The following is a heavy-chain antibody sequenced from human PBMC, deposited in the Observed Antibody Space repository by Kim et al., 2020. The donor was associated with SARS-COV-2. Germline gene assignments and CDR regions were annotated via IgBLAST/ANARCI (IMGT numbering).Heavy chain of an antibody. J-gene: IGHJ4*02. Sequence: SETLSLTCTVSSGSISSTSYFWGWIRQPPGKGLEWIGSINYSGSTIYNPSLKGRVTISVDTPNNQFSLRLSSVTAADTAVYFCARLPVVPGAAGGLTFDYWGQGTLVTVSS. D-gene: IGHD2-2*01. CDR2: INYSGST. CDR1: SGSISSTSYF. CDR3: ARLPVVPGAAGGLTFDY. V-gene: IGHV4-39*01.